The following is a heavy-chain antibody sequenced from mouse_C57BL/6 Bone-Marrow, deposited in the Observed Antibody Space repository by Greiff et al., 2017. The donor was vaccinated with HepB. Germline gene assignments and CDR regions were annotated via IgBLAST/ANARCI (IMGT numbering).Heavy chain of an antibody. D-gene: IGHD1-1*01. CDR3: ARGDYYGSSYVFDY. Sequence: QVQLKQPGAELVKPGASVKMSCKASGYTFTSYWITWVKQRPGQGLEWIGDIYPGSGSTNYNEKFKSKATLTVDTSSSTAYMQLSSLTSEDSAVYYCARGDYYGSSYVFDYWGQGTTLTVSS. J-gene: IGHJ2*01. CDR1: GYTFTSYW. CDR2: IYPGSGST. V-gene: IGHV1-55*01.